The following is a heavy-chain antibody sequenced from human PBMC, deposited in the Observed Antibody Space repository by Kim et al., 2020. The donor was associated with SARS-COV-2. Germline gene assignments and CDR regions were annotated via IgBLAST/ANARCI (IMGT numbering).Heavy chain of an antibody. CDR3: TTDRGYYDSSGYFQH. Sequence: GGSLRLSCAASGFTFSNAWMSWVRQAPGKGLEWVGRIKSKTDGGTTDYAAPVKGRFTISRDDSKNTLYLQMNSLKTEDTAVYYCTTDRGYYDSSGYFQHWGQGTLVTVSS. D-gene: IGHD3-22*01. J-gene: IGHJ1*01. CDR2: IKSKTDGGTT. V-gene: IGHV3-15*01. CDR1: GFTFSNAW.